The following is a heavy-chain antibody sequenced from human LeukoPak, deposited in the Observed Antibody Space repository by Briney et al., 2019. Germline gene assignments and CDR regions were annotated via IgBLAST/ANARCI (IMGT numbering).Heavy chain of an antibody. CDR1: GFTFDDYA. CDR2: ISWNSGSI. D-gene: IGHD1-26*01. Sequence: PGGSLRPSCAASGFTFDDYAMHWVRQAPGKGLEWVSGISWNSGSIGYADSVKGRFTISRDNAKNSLYLQMNSLRAEDTAVYYCARVRPLVGATSGFDYWGQGTLVTVSS. V-gene: IGHV3-9*01. CDR3: ARVRPLVGATSGFDY. J-gene: IGHJ4*02.